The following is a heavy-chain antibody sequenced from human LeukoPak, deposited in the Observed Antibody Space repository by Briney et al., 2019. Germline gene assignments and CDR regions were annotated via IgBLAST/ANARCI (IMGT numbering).Heavy chain of an antibody. D-gene: IGHD3-22*01. CDR3: ARGGDSYDSSGYYKKWFDP. CDR2: ISSYNGNT. V-gene: IGHV1-18*01. Sequence: ASVKVSCKASGYTFTTYGISWLRQAPGQGLEWVGWISSYNGNTNYAQKLQGRVTMTTDTSTSTAYMELRSLQSDDTAVYYCARGGDSYDSSGYYKKWFDPWGQGTLVTVSS. J-gene: IGHJ5*02. CDR1: GYTFTTYG.